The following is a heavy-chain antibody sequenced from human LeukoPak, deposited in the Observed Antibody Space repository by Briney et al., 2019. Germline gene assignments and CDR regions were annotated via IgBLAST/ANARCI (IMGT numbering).Heavy chain of an antibody. V-gene: IGHV4-4*07. J-gene: IGHJ6*03. D-gene: IGHD5-18*01. CDR1: GGSISSYY. CDR3: ARLSYGLNYYYYYYMDV. Sequence: SETLSLTCTVSGGSISSYYWSWIRQPAGKGLEWIGRIYTSGSTNYNPSLKSRVTMSVDTSKNQFSLKLSSVTAADTPVYYCARLSYGLNYYYYYYMDVWGKGTTVTVSS. CDR2: IYTSGST.